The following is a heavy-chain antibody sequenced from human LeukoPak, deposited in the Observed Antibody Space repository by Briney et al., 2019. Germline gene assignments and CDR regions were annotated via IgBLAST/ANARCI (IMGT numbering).Heavy chain of an antibody. CDR2: IRYDGSNK. CDR3: VRGYRNQWELWA. D-gene: IGHD1-26*01. Sequence: GGSLRLSCAASGFTFSSYGMHWVRQAPGKGLEWVAFIRYDGSNKYYADSVKGRFTISRDNSKNTLYLQMNSLTPEDTGIYYCVRGYRNQWELWAWGQGTLVTVSS. J-gene: IGHJ5*02. V-gene: IGHV3-30*02. CDR1: GFTFSSYG.